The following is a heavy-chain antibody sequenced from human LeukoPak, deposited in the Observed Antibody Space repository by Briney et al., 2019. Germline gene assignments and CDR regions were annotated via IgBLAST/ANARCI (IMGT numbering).Heavy chain of an antibody. CDR1: GFTFSSYT. J-gene: IGHJ4*02. V-gene: IGHV3-30*04. Sequence: PGRSLRRSCAASGFTFSSYTTHWLRQAPGKGLEWVAFISYDGNDKYYTDSVKGRFTISRDNSKNTLYLQMTSLRPDDTAVYYCARGLLRQRIQAIDFWGQGTLVTVSS. D-gene: IGHD5-18*01. CDR2: ISYDGNDK. CDR3: ARGLLRQRIQAIDF.